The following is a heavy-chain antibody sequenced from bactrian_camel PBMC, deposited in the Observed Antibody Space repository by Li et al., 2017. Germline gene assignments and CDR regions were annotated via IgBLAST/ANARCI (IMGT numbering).Heavy chain of an antibody. V-gene: IGHV3-2*01. CDR3: VTDPAAD. CDR2: IYSDGNNT. Sequence: HVQLVESGGGSVQAGGSLRLSCAASGFTASDYYMTWVRQTPGKGLEWMSSIYSDGNNTYHAEAVKGRFAVSRDNAKNTWYLQMNSLKPEDTAMYYCVTDPAADWGQGTQVTVS. CDR1: GFTASDYY. J-gene: IGHJ4*01.